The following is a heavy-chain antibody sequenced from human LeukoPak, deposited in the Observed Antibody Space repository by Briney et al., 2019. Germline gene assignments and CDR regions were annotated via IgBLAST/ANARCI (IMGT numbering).Heavy chain of an antibody. D-gene: IGHD6-13*01. V-gene: IGHV1-8*01. CDR2: MNPNSGNT. CDR1: GYTFTSYD. Sequence: ASVKVSCKASGYTFTSYDINWVRQATGQGLEWMGWMNPNSGNTGYAQKFQGRVTMTRNTSISTAYMELSSLRSGDTAVYYCARATQQDSSSWSDYWGQGTLVTVSS. CDR3: ARATQQDSSSWSDY. J-gene: IGHJ4*02.